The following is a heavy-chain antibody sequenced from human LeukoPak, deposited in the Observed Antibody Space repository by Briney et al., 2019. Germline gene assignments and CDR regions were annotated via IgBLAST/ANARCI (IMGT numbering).Heavy chain of an antibody. Sequence: PGGSLRLSCAASGFTFSYYEINWVRQAPGKGLEWVAFIRYDGSNKYYADSVKGRFTISRDNSKNTLYLQMNSLRAEDTAVYYCAKDREQWLVDLSIDYWGQGTLVTVSS. CDR3: AKDREQWLVDLSIDY. CDR2: IRYDGSNK. J-gene: IGHJ4*02. D-gene: IGHD6-19*01. CDR1: GFTFSYYE. V-gene: IGHV3-30*02.